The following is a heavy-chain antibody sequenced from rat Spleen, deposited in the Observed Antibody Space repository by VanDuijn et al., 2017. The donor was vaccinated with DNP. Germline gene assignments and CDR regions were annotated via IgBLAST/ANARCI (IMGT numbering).Heavy chain of an antibody. CDR3: ARHDQLRGFAY. CDR1: GYSITSNY. Sequence: EVQLQESGPGLVEPSQSLSLTCSVTGYSITSNYWGWIRKFPENKMEWMGYISYSGSTSYNPSLKSRISITRDTSKNQFFLQLNSVTTEDTATYYCARHDQLRGFAYWGQGTLVTVSS. J-gene: IGHJ3*01. CDR2: ISYSGST. V-gene: IGHV3-1*01. D-gene: IGHD1-10*01.